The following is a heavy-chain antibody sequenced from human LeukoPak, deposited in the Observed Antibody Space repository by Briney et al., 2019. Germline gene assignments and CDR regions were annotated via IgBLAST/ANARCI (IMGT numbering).Heavy chain of an antibody. V-gene: IGHV4-59*12. CDR3: TRVRSGSGYRYGMNV. D-gene: IGHD3-22*01. CDR1: GVSISSDY. CDR2: MFDSGST. J-gene: IGHJ6*02. Sequence: SETLSLTCSVSGVSISSDYWSWIRQPPGKGLEWIGYMFDSGSTNYNPSLKSRVTISVDTSKKRFSLKLRSVTAADTAVYYCTRVRSGSGYRYGMNVWGQGTTVTVSS.